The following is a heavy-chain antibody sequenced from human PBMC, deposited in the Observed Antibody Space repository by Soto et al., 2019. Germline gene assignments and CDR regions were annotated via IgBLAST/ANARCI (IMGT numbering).Heavy chain of an antibody. Sequence: QVQLVESGGGVVQPGRSLRLSCAASGFTFSSYGMHRVRQAPGKGLEWVAVISYDGSNKYYADSVKGRFTISRDNSKNTLYLQMNSLRAEDTAVYYCAKSGYDSEYYYYYYYMDVWGKGTTVTVSS. V-gene: IGHV3-30*18. D-gene: IGHD5-12*01. CDR2: ISYDGSNK. CDR3: AKSGYDSEYYYYYYYMDV. CDR1: GFTFSSYG. J-gene: IGHJ6*03.